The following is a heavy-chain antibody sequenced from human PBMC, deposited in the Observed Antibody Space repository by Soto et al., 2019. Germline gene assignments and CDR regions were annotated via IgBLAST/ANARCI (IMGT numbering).Heavy chain of an antibody. CDR2: IDNSGST. CDR3: AGAVSDFDVRRYRTSYFDQ. J-gene: IGHJ4*02. D-gene: IGHD3-10*02. Sequence: LXLTFTVSCASVSAGVYYWTWIRQHPGKGLEWIGYIDNSGSTYYNPSLTGRVDISVDTSKNEFSLNLQSLTAADTAFYYCAGAVSDFDVRRYRTSYFDQWGQGILVSVSS. CDR1: CASVSAGVYY. V-gene: IGHV4-31*03.